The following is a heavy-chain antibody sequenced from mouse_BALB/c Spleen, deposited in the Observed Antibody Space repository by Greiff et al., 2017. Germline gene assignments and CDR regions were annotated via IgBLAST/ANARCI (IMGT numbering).Heavy chain of an antibody. Sequence: VQLVESGAELAKPGASVKMSCKASGYTFTSYWMHWVKQRPGQGLEWIGYINPSTGYTEYNQKFKDKATLTADKSSSTAYMQLSSLTSEDSAVYYCARSPYAMDYWGQGTSVTVSS. J-gene: IGHJ4*01. V-gene: IGHV1-7*01. CDR1: GYTFTSYW. CDR2: INPSTGYT. CDR3: ARSPYAMDY.